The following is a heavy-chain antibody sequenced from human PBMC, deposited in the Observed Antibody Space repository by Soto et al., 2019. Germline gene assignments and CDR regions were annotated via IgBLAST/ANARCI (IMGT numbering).Heavy chain of an antibody. CDR3: GRCTSTSCHLGSDY. J-gene: IGHJ4*02. D-gene: IGHD2-2*01. Sequence: QVQLVESGGGVVQPGRSLRLSCAASGFTFSNYAMNWVRQAPGKGLEWVALISYDASNKYYADSVKGRFTISRDSSKNTLYLQMNSLRAADTAVYYCGRCTSTSCHLGSDYWGQGTLVTVSS. V-gene: IGHV3-30-3*01. CDR1: GFTFSNYA. CDR2: ISYDASNK.